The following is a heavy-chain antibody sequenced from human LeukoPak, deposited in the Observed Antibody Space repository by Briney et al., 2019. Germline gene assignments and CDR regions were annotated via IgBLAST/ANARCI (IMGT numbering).Heavy chain of an antibody. V-gene: IGHV4-59*01. CDR1: GGPISSYY. J-gene: IGHJ3*02. D-gene: IGHD3-22*01. CDR2: IYYSGST. CDR3: ARDRTRTYDSSPDAFDI. Sequence: SETLSLTCTVSGGPISSYYWSWIRQPPGKGLEWIGYIYYSGSTNYNPSLKSRVTISVDTSKNQFSLKLSSVTAADTAVYYCARDRTRTYDSSPDAFDIWGQGTMVTVSS.